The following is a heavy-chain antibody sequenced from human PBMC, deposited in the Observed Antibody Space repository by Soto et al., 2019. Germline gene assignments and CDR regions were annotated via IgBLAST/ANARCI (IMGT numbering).Heavy chain of an antibody. Sequence: QVQLVQSGAEVKKPWSSVKVSCKASGGTFSSYAISWMRQAPGQGLEWMGGIIPIFGTANYEQKFQGRVTNTADEATSRACMEMSRLRSEDTAVYYCARESGYCSGCSCWGPQLVRWFDPWGQGTLVTDSS. V-gene: IGHV1-69*01. J-gene: IGHJ5*02. D-gene: IGHD2-15*01. CDR1: GGTFSSYA. CDR3: ARESGYCSGCSCWGPQLVRWFDP. CDR2: IIPIFGTA.